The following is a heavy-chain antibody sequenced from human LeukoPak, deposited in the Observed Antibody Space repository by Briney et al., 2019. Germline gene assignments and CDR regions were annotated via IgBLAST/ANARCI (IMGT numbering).Heavy chain of an antibody. V-gene: IGHV4-38-2*02. CDR2: IYHSGST. CDR3: ARPRGCSSTCSNFDY. J-gene: IGHJ4*02. D-gene: IGHD2-15*01. CDR1: GYSISSGYY. Sequence: PSETLSLTCTVSGYSISSGYYWGWIRQPPGKGLEWIGSIYHSGSTYYNPSLKSRVTISVDTSENQFSLKLSSVTAADTAVYYCARPRGCSSTCSNFDYWGQGTLVTVSS.